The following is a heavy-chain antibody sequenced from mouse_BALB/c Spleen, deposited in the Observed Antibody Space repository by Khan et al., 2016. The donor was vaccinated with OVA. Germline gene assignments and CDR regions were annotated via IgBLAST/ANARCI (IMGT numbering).Heavy chain of an antibody. CDR3: AREWAAWFPY. V-gene: IGHV1-76*01. CDR1: GYNFTDYY. Sequence: QIQLVQSGAELARPGTSVKLSCKASGYNFTDYYINWMRQRTGQGLEWIGEIYPGSDNTYYNEKFKGKATLTAEKSSSTAYMQLSSLTSEDSAVYFCAREWAAWFPYWGQGTLVTVSA. CDR2: IYPGSDNT. J-gene: IGHJ3*01.